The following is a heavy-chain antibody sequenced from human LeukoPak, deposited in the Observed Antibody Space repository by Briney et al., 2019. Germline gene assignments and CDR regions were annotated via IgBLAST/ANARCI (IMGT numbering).Heavy chain of an antibody. CDR3: ARAIVGATSYMDV. J-gene: IGHJ6*03. CDR2: ISSSSSYI. CDR1: GFTFSSYR. D-gene: IGHD1-26*01. Sequence: GGSLRLSCAASGFTFSSYRMNWVRQAPGKGLEWVSSISSSSSYIYYADSVKGRFTISRDNAKNSLYLQMNSLRAEDTAVYYCARAIVGATSYMDVWGKGTTVTVSS. V-gene: IGHV3-21*01.